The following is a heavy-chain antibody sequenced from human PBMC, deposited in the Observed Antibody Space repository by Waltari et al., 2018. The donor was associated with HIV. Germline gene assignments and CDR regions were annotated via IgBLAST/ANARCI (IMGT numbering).Heavy chain of an antibody. J-gene: IGHJ6*02. CDR3: ARGRVGCSGGSCYPKGQYYGMDV. Sequence: QVQLQQWGAGLLKPSETLSLTCAVYGGSFSGYYWSWIRQPPGKGLEWIGEINHSGSTNSTPPRKSRVTISLDTSKNQFSLKLSSVTAADTAVYYCARGRVGCSGGSCYPKGQYYGMDVWGQGTTVTVSS. V-gene: IGHV4-34*01. CDR2: INHSGST. CDR1: GGSFSGYY. D-gene: IGHD2-15*01.